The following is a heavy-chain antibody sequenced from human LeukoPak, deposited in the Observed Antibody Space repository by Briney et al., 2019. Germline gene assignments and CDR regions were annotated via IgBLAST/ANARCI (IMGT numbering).Heavy chain of an antibody. J-gene: IGHJ6*02. CDR2: IYYSGST. CDR1: GGSISSSSYY. V-gene: IGHV4-39*07. CDR3: ARDVPLLWFGESHYGMDV. D-gene: IGHD3-10*01. Sequence: PSETLSLTCTVSGGSISSSSYYWGWIRQPPGKGLEWIGSIYYSGSTYYNPSLKSRVTISVDTSKNQFSLKLSSVTAADTAVYYCARDVPLLWFGESHYGMDVWGQGTTVTVSS.